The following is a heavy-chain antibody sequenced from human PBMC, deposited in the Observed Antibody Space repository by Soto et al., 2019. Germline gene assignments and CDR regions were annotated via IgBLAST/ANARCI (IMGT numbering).Heavy chain of an antibody. V-gene: IGHV4-59*01. CDR1: GGSIHDYY. Sequence: SETLSLTCTVSGGSIHDYYWVWIRQPPGKGLEWIGSIFYTGSTDYNPSLKSRVTLSLATSKNQFSLNLSSVTAADTAVYYCARVNRGAFDHWGQGALVTVSS. CDR2: IFYTGST. J-gene: IGHJ4*02. CDR3: ARVNRGAFDH.